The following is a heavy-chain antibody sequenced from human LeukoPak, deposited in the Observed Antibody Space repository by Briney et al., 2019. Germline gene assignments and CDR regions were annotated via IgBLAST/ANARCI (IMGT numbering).Heavy chain of an antibody. J-gene: IGHJ5*02. CDR2: ISGDGGST. CDR1: GFTFDDYA. V-gene: IGHV3-43*02. Sequence: GGSLRLSCAASGFTFDDYAMHWVRQAPGKGLEWVSLISGDGGSTYYADSVKGRFTISRDNGKNSLYLQMNSLRTEDTALYYCAKAGYCSGGSCYNWFDPWGQGTLVTVSS. CDR3: AKAGYCSGGSCYNWFDP. D-gene: IGHD2-15*01.